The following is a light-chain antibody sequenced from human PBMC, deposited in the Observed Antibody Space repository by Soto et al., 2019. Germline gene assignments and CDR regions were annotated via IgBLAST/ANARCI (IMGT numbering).Light chain of an antibody. CDR2: AAS. CDR1: QSISSY. V-gene: IGKV1-39*01. CDR3: QRARRFPIT. Sequence: DIQMTHSPVSLSASVVDRVTITCRASQSISSYLNWYQQKPGQAPQLLIYAASSLRGGVPSRLSGSGSGTDFTLTISSLQPEDFATYSCQRARRFPITFGQGTRLEIK. J-gene: IGKJ5*01.